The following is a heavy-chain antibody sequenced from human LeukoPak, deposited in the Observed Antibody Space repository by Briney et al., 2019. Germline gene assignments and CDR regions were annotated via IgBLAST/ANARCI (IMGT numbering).Heavy chain of an antibody. V-gene: IGHV4-59*11. D-gene: IGHD5-18*01. Sequence: PSETLSLTCTVSGGSMTTHHWNWIRQTPGKGLEWIGYVFDSGRTKENPSLKSRVTLSADTSKNQLSLRLSSVTAADTAVYYCTAIKRGNIFGYFDFWGQGILVTVSS. CDR3: TAIKRGNIFGYFDF. CDR1: GGSMTTHH. J-gene: IGHJ4*02. CDR2: VFDSGRT.